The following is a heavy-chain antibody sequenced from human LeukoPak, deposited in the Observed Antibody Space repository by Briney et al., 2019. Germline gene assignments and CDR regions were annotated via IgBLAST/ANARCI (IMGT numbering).Heavy chain of an antibody. D-gene: IGHD2/OR15-2a*01. J-gene: IGHJ6*02. CDR3: AKDASMDPHYYYYGMDV. CDR1: GFTFSSYG. Sequence: PGRSLRLSCAASGFTFSSYGMHWVRQAPGKGLEWVAVISYDGSNKYYADSVKGRFTISRDNSKNTLYLQMNSLRAEDAAVYYCAKDASMDPHYYYYGMDVWGQGTTVTVSS. V-gene: IGHV3-30*18. CDR2: ISYDGSNK.